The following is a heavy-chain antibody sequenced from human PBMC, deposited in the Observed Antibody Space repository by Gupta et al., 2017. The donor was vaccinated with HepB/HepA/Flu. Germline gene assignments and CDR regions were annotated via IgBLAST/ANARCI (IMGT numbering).Heavy chain of an antibody. CDR3: ARAQGNGEYAFDI. V-gene: IGHV1-2*02. CDR1: GYTFTGYY. J-gene: IGHJ3*02. Sequence: QVQLVQSGAEVKKPGASVKVSCKASGYTFTGYYMHWVRQAPGQGLEWMGWINTNSGGTNEAQKIQGRVTMTRDTARRTAYMELGRLRSEDTDVYYFARAQGNGEYAFDIGGQGTIVTVSS. D-gene: IGHD3-10*01. CDR2: INTNSGGT.